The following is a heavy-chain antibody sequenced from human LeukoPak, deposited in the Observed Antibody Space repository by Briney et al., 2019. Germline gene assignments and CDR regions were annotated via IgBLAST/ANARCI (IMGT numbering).Heavy chain of an antibody. J-gene: IGHJ6*02. CDR3: ARGGAEPYYYGMDV. CDR2: IYYSGST. D-gene: IGHD1-26*01. V-gene: IGHV4-30-4*01. Sequence: SQTLSLTCTVSGGSISSGDYFCSWIRKPPGKGLEWIGYIYYSGSTYYNPSLKSRVTISVDTSKNQFSLKLSSVTAADTAVYYCARGGAEPYYYGMDVWGQGTTVTVSS. CDR1: GGSISSGDYF.